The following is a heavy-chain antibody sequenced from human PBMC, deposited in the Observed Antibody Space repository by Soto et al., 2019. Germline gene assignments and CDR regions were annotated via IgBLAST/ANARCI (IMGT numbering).Heavy chain of an antibody. J-gene: IGHJ4*02. V-gene: IGHV3-73*01. CDR3: TRGYGDFVRDY. CDR2: IRSKANNYAT. CDR1: GFTFSGSA. D-gene: IGHD4-17*01. Sequence: EVQLVESGGGLVQPGESLKLSCAVSGFTFSGSAMHWVRQASGKGLEWVGRIRSKANNYATAYAASVKGRFTISRDDSKHTAYLQMNSLKREDAAVYYCTRGYGDFVRDYWGQGTLVTVSS.